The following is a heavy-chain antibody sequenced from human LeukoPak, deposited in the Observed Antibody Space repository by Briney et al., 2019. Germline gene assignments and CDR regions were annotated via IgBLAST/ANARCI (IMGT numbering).Heavy chain of an antibody. CDR3: AREIDCGGDCAVPGPDAFDI. V-gene: IGHV4-59*01. J-gene: IGHJ3*02. CDR2: IYYSGST. Sequence: SETLSLTCTVSGGSISSYYWSWIRQPPGKGLEWVGYIYYSGSTNYNPSLKSRVTISVDTSKNQFSLKLSSVTAADTAVYYCAREIDCGGDCAVPGPDAFDIWGQGTMVTVSS. CDR1: GGSISSYY. D-gene: IGHD2-21*02.